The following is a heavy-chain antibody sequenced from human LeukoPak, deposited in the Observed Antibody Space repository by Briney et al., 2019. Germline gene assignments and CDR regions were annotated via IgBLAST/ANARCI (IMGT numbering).Heavy chain of an antibody. J-gene: IGHJ4*02. D-gene: IGHD6-19*01. CDR1: GDSISSYY. CDR2: IYYSGSP. Sequence: SETLSLTCSVSGDSISSYYWSWIRQPPGKGLEWIGYIYYSGSPNYNPSLKSRVTISVDTSKNQFSLKLSSVTAADTAVYYCARGHFRYSSGWYYRVYFDYWGQGTLVTVSS. V-gene: IGHV4-59*12. CDR3: ARGHFRYSSGWYYRVYFDY.